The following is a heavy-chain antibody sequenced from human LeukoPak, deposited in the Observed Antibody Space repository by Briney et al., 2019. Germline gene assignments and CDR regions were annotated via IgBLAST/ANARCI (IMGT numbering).Heavy chain of an antibody. CDR2: ISVYNSNT. CDR1: GYTFTGYY. Sequence: ASVKVSCKASGYTFTGYYMQWVRQAPGQGLEWMGWISVYNSNTKYAQNVQGRVTMTTDRSTSTAYMELRSLRSDDTAVYYCARGYDYGDYVGDFDYWGQGTLVTVSS. D-gene: IGHD4-17*01. CDR3: ARGYDYGDYVGDFDY. V-gene: IGHV1-18*04. J-gene: IGHJ4*02.